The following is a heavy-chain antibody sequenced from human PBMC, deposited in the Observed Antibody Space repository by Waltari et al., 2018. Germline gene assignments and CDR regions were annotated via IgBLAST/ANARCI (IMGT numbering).Heavy chain of an antibody. CDR3: ARGYYGDYAHDS. D-gene: IGHD4-17*01. J-gene: IGHJ5*01. V-gene: IGHV1-2*02. CDR1: GYSFTYHF. Sequence: QVPLVQFGAGVKRPGASMKVSCKAYGYSFTYHFIHWVRQAPGQGLEWMGWIKPNSGETSYAQKFQGRVTMTRDTSVSTAYVELSELTSDDTAFYFCARGYYGDYAHDSWGQGALVTVSS. CDR2: IKPNSGET.